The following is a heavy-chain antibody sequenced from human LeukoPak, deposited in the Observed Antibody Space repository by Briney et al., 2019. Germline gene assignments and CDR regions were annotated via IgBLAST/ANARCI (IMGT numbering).Heavy chain of an antibody. V-gene: IGHV3-30*18. Sequence: GGSLRLSCAASGFTFSSYGMHWVRQAPGKGLEWVAVISYDGSNKYYADSVKGRFTISRDNSKNTLYLQMNSLRAEYPAVYYCSKDLADYYGSGSDAFDIWGQGTMVTVSS. CDR2: ISYDGSNK. J-gene: IGHJ3*02. CDR1: GFTFSSYG. CDR3: SKDLADYYGSGSDAFDI. D-gene: IGHD3-10*01.